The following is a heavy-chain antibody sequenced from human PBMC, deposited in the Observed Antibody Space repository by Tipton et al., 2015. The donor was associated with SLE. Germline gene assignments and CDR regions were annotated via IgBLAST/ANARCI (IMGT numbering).Heavy chain of an antibody. J-gene: IGHJ4*02. Sequence: QLVQSGGGLVKPGGSLRLSCATSGFTFRNAWMNWVRQAPGKGLEWVSSISSSGSYIYYADSVKGRFTISRDNAKHSLYLQMNSLRAEDTAVYYCARDREGVMTYTFFDYWGQGTLVTVSS. D-gene: IGHD2-8*01. CDR2: ISSSGSYI. V-gene: IGHV3-21*01. CDR1: GFTFRNAW. CDR3: ARDREGVMTYTFFDY.